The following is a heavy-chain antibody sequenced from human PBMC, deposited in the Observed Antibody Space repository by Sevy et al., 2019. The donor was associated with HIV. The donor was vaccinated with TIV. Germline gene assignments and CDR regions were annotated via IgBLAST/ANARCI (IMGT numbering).Heavy chain of an antibody. CDR1: GFTFSSYG. J-gene: IGHJ6*02. V-gene: IGHV3-30*18. Sequence: GGSLRLSCAASGFTFSSYGMHWVRQAPGKGLEWVAVISYDGSNKYYADSVKGRFTISRDNSKNTLYLQMNSLRAEDTAVYYCANAISSSSYYYYYGMDVWGQWTTVTVSS. D-gene: IGHD6-13*01. CDR2: ISYDGSNK. CDR3: ANAISSSSYYYYYGMDV.